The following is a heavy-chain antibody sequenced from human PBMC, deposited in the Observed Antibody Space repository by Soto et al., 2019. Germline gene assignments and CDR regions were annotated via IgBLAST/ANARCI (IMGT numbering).Heavy chain of an antibody. J-gene: IGHJ4*02. D-gene: IGHD3-16*01. V-gene: IGHV4-31*03. CDR2: IYYSGST. CDR3: ASGGSAPGLFDY. Sequence: TLCLTCTVSGGSIISGGYYWSWIRQHPGKGLEWIGYIYYSGSTYYNPSLKSRVTISVDTSKNQFSLKLSSVTAADTAVYYRASGGSAPGLFDYWGQGTLVTVSS. CDR1: GGSIISGGYY.